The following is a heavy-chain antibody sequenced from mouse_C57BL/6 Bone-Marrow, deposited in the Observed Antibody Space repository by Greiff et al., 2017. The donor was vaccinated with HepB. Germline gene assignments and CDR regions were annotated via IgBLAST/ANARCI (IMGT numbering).Heavy chain of an antibody. Sequence: VQLQQSGPELVKPGASVKISCKASGYTFTDYYMNWVKQSHGKSLEWIGDINPNNGGTSYNQKFKGKATLTVDKSSSTAYMELRSLTSEDSAVYYCARGYSNYAMDYWGQGTSVTVSS. CDR2: INPNNGGT. J-gene: IGHJ4*01. V-gene: IGHV1-26*01. D-gene: IGHD2-5*01. CDR1: GYTFTDYY. CDR3: ARGYSNYAMDY.